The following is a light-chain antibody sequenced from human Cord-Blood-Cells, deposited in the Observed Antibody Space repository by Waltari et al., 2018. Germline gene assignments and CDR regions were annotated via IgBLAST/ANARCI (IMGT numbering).Light chain of an antibody. V-gene: IGLV3-25*01. Sequence: SGDALPKQYAYWYQQKPGQAPVLVIYKDSERPSGIPERFSGSSSGTTVTLTISGVQAEDEDDYYCQSADSSGTYPVFGGGTKLTVL. CDR2: KDS. CDR3: QSADSSGTYPV. CDR1: ALPKQY. J-gene: IGLJ3*02.